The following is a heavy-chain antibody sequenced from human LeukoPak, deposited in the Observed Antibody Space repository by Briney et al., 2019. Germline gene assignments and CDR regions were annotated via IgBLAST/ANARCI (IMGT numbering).Heavy chain of an antibody. CDR1: GYSISSGYY. CDR3: ARHAPVEPPARAFDF. Sequence: PSETLSLTCTVSGYSISSGYYWGWIRQPPGKGLEWIGSIYHSGSTYYNPSLKSRLTISVDTSKNQFSLRLSSVTAADTAIYYCARHAPVEPPARAFDFWGHGNLVVV. V-gene: IGHV4-38-2*02. CDR2: IYHSGST. D-gene: IGHD2-2*01. J-gene: IGHJ4*01.